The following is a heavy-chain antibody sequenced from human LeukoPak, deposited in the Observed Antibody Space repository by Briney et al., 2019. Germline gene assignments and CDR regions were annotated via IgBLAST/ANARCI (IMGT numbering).Heavy chain of an antibody. Sequence: SVKVSCKASGGTFTSYAISWVRQAPGQGLEWMGGIIPIFGTANYAQRFQGRVTITADESTSTAYMELSSLRSEDTAVYYCARSPLLNYDFWSNFDYWGQGPLVTVSS. CDR1: GGTFTSYA. D-gene: IGHD3-3*01. CDR3: ARSPLLNYDFWSNFDY. CDR2: IIPIFGTA. V-gene: IGHV1-69*13. J-gene: IGHJ4*02.